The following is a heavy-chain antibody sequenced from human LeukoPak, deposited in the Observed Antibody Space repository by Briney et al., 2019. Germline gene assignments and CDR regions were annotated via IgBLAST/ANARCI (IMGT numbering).Heavy chain of an antibody. J-gene: IGHJ5*02. CDR2: ISDDGSKR. CDR3: ARESGFMMVGEINADNWFDP. Sequence: GGSLRLSRSGAGFTFRDSAFHWVRQAPGKGLEWVAVISDDGSKRFYADSVKGRFTISRDNSRDTLYLHMQTLRPEDSAVYYCARESGFMMVGEINADNWFDPWGQGTPVTVSS. D-gene: IGHD3-3*01. CDR1: GFTFRDSA. V-gene: IGHV3-30*04.